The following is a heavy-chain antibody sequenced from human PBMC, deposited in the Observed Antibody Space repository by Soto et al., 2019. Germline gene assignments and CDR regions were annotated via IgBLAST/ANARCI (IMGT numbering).Heavy chain of an antibody. D-gene: IGHD3-9*01. J-gene: IGHJ4*02. Sequence: SETLSLTCAVYGGSFSGYYWSWIRQPPGKGLEWIGEINHSGSTNYNPSLKSRVTISVDTSKNQFSLKLSSVTAADTAVYYCARRGYDILTGYHFFDYWGQGTLVTVSS. CDR3: ARRGYDILTGYHFFDY. CDR1: GGSFSGYY. CDR2: INHSGST. V-gene: IGHV4-34*01.